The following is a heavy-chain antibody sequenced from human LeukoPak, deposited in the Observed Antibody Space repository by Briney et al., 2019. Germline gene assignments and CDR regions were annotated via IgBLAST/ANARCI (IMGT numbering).Heavy chain of an antibody. D-gene: IGHD7-27*01. CDR1: GYTLTELS. Sequence: ASVKVSCKVSGYTLTELSMHWVRQAPGKGLEWMGGFDPEDGETIYAQKLQGRVTMTTDTSTSTAYMELRSLRSDDTAVYYCARDGPNWGRVLDYWGQGTLVTVSS. CDR2: FDPEDGET. J-gene: IGHJ4*02. V-gene: IGHV1-24*01. CDR3: ARDGPNWGRVLDY.